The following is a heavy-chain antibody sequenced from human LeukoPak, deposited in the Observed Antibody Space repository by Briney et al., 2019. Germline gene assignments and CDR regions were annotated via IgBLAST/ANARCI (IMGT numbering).Heavy chain of an antibody. V-gene: IGHV3-48*02. CDR1: GFTFSNYC. CDR3: ARDQHFSSDF. CDR2: IDGGSNTI. D-gene: IGHD6-13*01. J-gene: IGHJ4*02. Sequence: GGSLRLSCAGSGFTFSNYCMNWVRQAPGKGLEWVSYIDGGSNTIYYADSVKGRFTISRDNAKNSLYLQMNSLRDEDTAVYYCARDQHFSSDFWGQGTVVTVSS.